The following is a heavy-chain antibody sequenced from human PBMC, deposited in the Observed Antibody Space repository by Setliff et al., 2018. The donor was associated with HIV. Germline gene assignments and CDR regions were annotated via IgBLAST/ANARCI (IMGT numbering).Heavy chain of an antibody. D-gene: IGHD7-27*01. CDR3: ARDRRAGVYYYTDV. CDR2: INPDNGRT. V-gene: IGHV1-2*02. Sequence: ASVKVSCKASGYIFTGYYMHWVRRAPGQGFEWMGWINPDNGRTQYGQKFQGRLTLTRDTSIRTAYMELSGLTFDDTAMYYCARDRRAGVYYYTDVWGTGTTVNVS. J-gene: IGHJ6*03. CDR1: GYIFTGYY.